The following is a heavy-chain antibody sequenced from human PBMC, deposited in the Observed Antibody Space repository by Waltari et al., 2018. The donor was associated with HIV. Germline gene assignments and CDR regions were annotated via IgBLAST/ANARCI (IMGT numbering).Heavy chain of an antibody. CDR2: INHSGST. J-gene: IGHJ5*02. CDR1: GGSFSGYY. Sequence: QVQLQQWGAGLLKPSETLSLTCAVYGGSFSGYYWSWIRQPPGKGLEWIGEINHSGSTNSNPSRKSRVTISVDTSKNQFSLKLSSVTAADTAVYYCASGLVVVSARRGRWFDPWGQGTLVTVSS. V-gene: IGHV4-34*01. D-gene: IGHD2-15*01. CDR3: ASGLVVVSARRGRWFDP.